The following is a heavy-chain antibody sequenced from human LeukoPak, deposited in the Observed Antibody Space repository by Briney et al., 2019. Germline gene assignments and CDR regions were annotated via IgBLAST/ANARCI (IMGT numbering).Heavy chain of an antibody. CDR3: ARGVVVVPAAIRGVRFDP. Sequence: GGSLRLSCAASAFTFSSYSMNCVRQAPGKGLEWVSSISSSSSYIYYADSVKGRFTISRDNAKNSLYLQMNSLRAEDTAVYYCARGVVVVPAAIRGVRFDPWGQGTLVTVSS. D-gene: IGHD2-2*01. V-gene: IGHV3-21*01. J-gene: IGHJ5*02. CDR2: ISSSSSYI. CDR1: AFTFSSYS.